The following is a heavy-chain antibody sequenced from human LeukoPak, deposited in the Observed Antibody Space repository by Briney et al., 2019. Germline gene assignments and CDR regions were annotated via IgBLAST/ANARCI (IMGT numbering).Heavy chain of an antibody. CDR3: ARAYYYASSAFDI. CDR2: IYSGGST. Sequence: GGSLRLSCAASGFTVSSNYMSWVRQAPGKGLEWVSLIYSGGSTNYADSVKGRFAISRDNSKNTLHLQMNSLRAEDTAVYYCARAYYYASSAFDIWGQGTMVTVSS. J-gene: IGHJ3*02. CDR1: GFTVSSNY. V-gene: IGHV3-66*01. D-gene: IGHD3-22*01.